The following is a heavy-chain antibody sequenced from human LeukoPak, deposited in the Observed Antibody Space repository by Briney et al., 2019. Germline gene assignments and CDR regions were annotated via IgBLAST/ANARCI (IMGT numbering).Heavy chain of an antibody. CDR3: AKDRRLWFGQLLIDS. J-gene: IGHJ4*02. CDR1: GFTFSSYW. Sequence: GGSLRLSCAASGFTFSSYWMSWVRQAPGKGLEWVANIKQDGSEKYYVDSVKGRFTISRDNAKNSLYLQMNSLRAEDTAVYYCAKDRRLWFGQLLIDSWGQGTLVAVSS. V-gene: IGHV3-7*01. D-gene: IGHD3-10*01. CDR2: IKQDGSEK.